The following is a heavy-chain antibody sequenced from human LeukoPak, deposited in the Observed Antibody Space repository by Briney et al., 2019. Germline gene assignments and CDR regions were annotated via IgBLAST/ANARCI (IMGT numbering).Heavy chain of an antibody. CDR1: GFTFSNYG. V-gene: IGHV3-21*01. J-gene: IGHJ4*02. D-gene: IGHD5-18*01. Sequence: GGSLRLSCAASGFTFSNYGMNWVRQAPGKGLEWVSFISGTSSYIYYAESVKGRFTISRDNAESSLYLQMNSLRAEDTAVYYCVRESRGYSYGTLFDYWGQGTLVTVSS. CDR3: VRESRGYSYGTLFDY. CDR2: ISGTSSYI.